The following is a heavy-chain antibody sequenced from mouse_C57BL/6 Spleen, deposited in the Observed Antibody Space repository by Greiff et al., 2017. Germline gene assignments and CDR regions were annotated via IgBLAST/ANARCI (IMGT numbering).Heavy chain of an antibody. D-gene: IGHD1-1*01. CDR1: GYTFTDYN. CDR3: ARGTTYYFDY. CDR2: ISPNNGGT. Sequence: EVQLQQSGPELVKPGASVKMSCKASGYTFTDYNMHWVRQSHGKSLEWIGYISPNNGGTSYTQKFKGKATLTVNKSSSTAYMGLRSLTSEDSAVYYCARGTTYYFDYWGQGTTLTVSS. J-gene: IGHJ2*01. V-gene: IGHV1-22*01.